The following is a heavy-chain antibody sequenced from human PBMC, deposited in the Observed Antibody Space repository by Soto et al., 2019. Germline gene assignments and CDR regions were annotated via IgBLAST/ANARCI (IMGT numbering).Heavy chain of an antibody. CDR2: IFWNDEE. J-gene: IGHJ4*02. V-gene: IGHV2-5*01. D-gene: IGHD2-2*01. CDR3: ARSWGSSRFDY. Sequence: QITLKESGPPLVKPTQTLTLTCTLSGFSLSSSGVGVGWIRQPPGKALEWLVLIFWNDEERYSPVLKSRRTITKDTSKHQVVVTMTNMDPLDTATYYCARSWGSSRFDYWGQGTLVTVSS. CDR1: GFSLSSSGVG.